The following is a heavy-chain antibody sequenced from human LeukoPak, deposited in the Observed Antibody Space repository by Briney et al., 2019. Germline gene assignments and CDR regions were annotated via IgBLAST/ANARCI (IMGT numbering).Heavy chain of an antibody. D-gene: IGHD3/OR15-3a*01. CDR1: GFAFRFYA. Sequence: GGSLRLSCEASGFAFRFYAMSLLRQPPGKGLEWVSTINANSGTTSYAASVRGRFTISRDNSKNTLYLQLHTLRDEDTAVYHCGVPMSGGLAASADRCDLGGQGTLVVVSS. V-gene: IGHV3-23*01. CDR2: INANSGTT. J-gene: IGHJ5*02. CDR3: GVPMSGGLAASADRCDL.